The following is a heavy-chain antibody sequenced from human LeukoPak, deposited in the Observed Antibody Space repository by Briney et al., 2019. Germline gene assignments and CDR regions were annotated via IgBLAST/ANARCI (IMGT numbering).Heavy chain of an antibody. CDR1: GYTFTSYG. Sequence: ASVKVSCKASGYTFTSYGISWVRQAPEQGLEWMGWISAYNGNTNYAQKLQGRVTMTTDTSTSTAYMELRSLRSDDTAVYYCARDSYCSSTSRYERGPDYWGQGTLVTVSS. V-gene: IGHV1-18*01. CDR3: ARDSYCSSTSRYERGPDY. CDR2: ISAYNGNT. D-gene: IGHD2-2*01. J-gene: IGHJ4*02.